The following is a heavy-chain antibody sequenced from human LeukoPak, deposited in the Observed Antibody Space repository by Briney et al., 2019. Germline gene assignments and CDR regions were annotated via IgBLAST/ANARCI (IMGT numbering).Heavy chain of an antibody. CDR2: IYYSSNN. V-gene: IGHV4-59*01. CDR3: ARVGFYARAFDI. D-gene: IGHD2/OR15-2a*01. Sequence: SATLSLTCTVSAVSISSYYWSWIRQPPGKGLEWIGYIYYSSNNNYNPSLKSRVTISVDTSNNQFSLKLPSVTAADMGVYYCARVGFYARAFDIWGQGTMITVSS. CDR1: AVSISSYY. J-gene: IGHJ3*02.